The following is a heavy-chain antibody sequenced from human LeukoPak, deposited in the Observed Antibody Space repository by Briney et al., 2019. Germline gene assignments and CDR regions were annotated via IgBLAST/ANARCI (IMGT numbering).Heavy chain of an antibody. CDR1: GGSFSGYY. CDR2: INHSGST. CDR3: VRHTTSGWYQVVY. Sequence: SETLSLTCAVYGGSFSGYYWSWIRQPPGKGLEWIGEINHSGSTNYNPSLKSRVTISVDASKNQFSLKLTSVTAADTAVYYCVRHTTSGWYQVVYWGQGTLVTVSS. V-gene: IGHV4-34*01. D-gene: IGHD6-19*01. J-gene: IGHJ4*02.